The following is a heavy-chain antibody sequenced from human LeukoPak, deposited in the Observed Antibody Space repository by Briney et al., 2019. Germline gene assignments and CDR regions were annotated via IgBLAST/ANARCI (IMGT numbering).Heavy chain of an antibody. J-gene: IGHJ5*02. CDR1: GYTFTGYY. V-gene: IGHV1-2*02. CDR2: INPNSGGT. Sequence: ASVKVSCKASGYTFTGYYMHWVRQAPGQGLEWMGWINPNSGGTNYAQKFQGRVTMTRDTSISTAYMELSRLRSDDTAVYYCARNNWSYVGWFDPWGQGTLVTVSS. D-gene: IGHD1-7*01. CDR3: ARNNWSYVGWFDP.